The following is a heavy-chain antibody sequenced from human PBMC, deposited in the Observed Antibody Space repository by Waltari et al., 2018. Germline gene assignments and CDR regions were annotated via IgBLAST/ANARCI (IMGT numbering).Heavy chain of an antibody. CDR3: ARTKYDYVWGSYRYPFDY. CDR2: IYYSGST. J-gene: IGHJ4*02. CDR1: GGSISSGDYY. D-gene: IGHD3-16*02. V-gene: IGHV4-30-4*08. Sequence: QVQLQESGPGLVKPSQTLSLTCTVSGGSISSGDYYWSWIRQSPGKGLEWIGYIYYSGSTYYNPSLKSRVTISVDTSKNQFSLKLSSVTAADTAVYYCARTKYDYVWGSYRYPFDYWGQGTLVTVSS.